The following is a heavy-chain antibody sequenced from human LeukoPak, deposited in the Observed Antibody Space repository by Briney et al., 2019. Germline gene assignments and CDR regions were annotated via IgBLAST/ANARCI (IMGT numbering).Heavy chain of an antibody. D-gene: IGHD3-3*01. CDR1: GGSISSSSYY. Sequence: SETLSLTCTVSGGSISSSSYYWGWIRQPPGKGLEWIGSFYYSGSTYYNPSLKSRVTISVDTSKNQFSLKLSSVTAADTAVYYCARQLVYYDFWSGYEDYWGQGTLVTVSS. J-gene: IGHJ4*02. V-gene: IGHV4-39*01. CDR2: FYYSGST. CDR3: ARQLVYYDFWSGYEDY.